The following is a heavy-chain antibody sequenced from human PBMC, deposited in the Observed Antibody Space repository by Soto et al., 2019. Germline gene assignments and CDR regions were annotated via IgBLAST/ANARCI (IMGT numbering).Heavy chain of an antibody. J-gene: IGHJ3*02. CDR1: GFTFSESY. D-gene: IGHD2-21*01. CDR3: ARNIGGARGFDI. Sequence: QVQLVESGGGLVKPGGSLRLSCAATGFTFSESYMSWIRQAPGRGLECVSYISDSSSYTIYADSVKGRFTISRDNAKNSLYLHMSSLRAEDTAVYYCARNIGGARGFDIWGQGTMVTVSS. CDR2: ISDSSSYT. V-gene: IGHV3-11*06.